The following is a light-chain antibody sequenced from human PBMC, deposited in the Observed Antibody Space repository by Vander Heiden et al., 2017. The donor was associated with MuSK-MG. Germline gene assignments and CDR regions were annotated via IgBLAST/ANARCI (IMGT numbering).Light chain of an antibody. CDR2: GAS. CDR1: QHIRSF. Sequence: DIQMTQSPSSLSASIGERVTITCRASQHIRSFLNWYQEKPGKAPKLLIYGASSLHSGVPSRFSGSGSGTDFTLTISSLQTEDVATYYCQQSYSTLWTFGQGTRVEVK. J-gene: IGKJ1*01. V-gene: IGKV1-39*01. CDR3: QQSYSTLWT.